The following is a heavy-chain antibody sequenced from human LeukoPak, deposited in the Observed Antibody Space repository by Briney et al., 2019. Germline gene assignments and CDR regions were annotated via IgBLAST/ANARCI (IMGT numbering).Heavy chain of an antibody. V-gene: IGHV3-30*18. CDR3: AKAAAGTEYYFEY. J-gene: IGHJ4*02. D-gene: IGHD6-13*01. Sequence: GGSLRLSCAASGFTFSSYGMHWVRQAPGKGMERVAVISYDGSTKYYADSVKGQLTISRDNSKNTLYLQMDSLRAEDTAVYYCAKAAAGTEYYFEYWGQGTLVTVSS. CDR1: GFTFSSYG. CDR2: ISYDGSTK.